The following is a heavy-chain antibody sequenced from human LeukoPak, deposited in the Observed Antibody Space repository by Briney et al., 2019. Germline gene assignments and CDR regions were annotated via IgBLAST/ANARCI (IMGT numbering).Heavy chain of an antibody. CDR3: AKNAGYSSSWIDY. Sequence: SETLSLTCTVSGGSVSSGSYYWSWIRQPPGKGLEWIGYVYYSGSTNYNPSLKSRVTISVDTSKSQFSLKLSSVTAADTAVYYCAKNAGYSSSWIDYWGQGTLVTVSS. CDR1: GGSVSSGSYY. D-gene: IGHD6-13*01. CDR2: VYYSGST. J-gene: IGHJ4*02. V-gene: IGHV4-61*01.